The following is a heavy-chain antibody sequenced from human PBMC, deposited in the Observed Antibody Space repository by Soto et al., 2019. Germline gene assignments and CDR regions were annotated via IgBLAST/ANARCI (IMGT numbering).Heavy chain of an antibody. J-gene: IGHJ6*03. CDR2: INPNGGVT. D-gene: IGHD5-12*01. V-gene: IGHV1-2*04. CDR1: GDSFNDYY. CDR3: ARESGGATATLDYYYFYMDV. Sequence: QVQLVQSGAEVRKPGASVTVSCRSSGDSFNDYYIHWVRQAPGQGFEWMGWINPNGGVTKYAQKFQGWVSMTRGTSIRAVYMQPSRLRSDDTALYYCARESGGATATLDYYYFYMDVWGTGTTVTVSS.